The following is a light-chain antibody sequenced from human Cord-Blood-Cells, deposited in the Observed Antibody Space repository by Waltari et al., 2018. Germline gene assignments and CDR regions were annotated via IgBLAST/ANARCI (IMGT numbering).Light chain of an antibody. Sequence: DIQLTQSPSFLSASVGDRVTITCRASQGISSYLAWYQQKPGKAPKLLIYAASTLQSGVPSRFRGSGSGREVTFTISRLRPEDLATYYCQQLNSYPQTFGQGTKVEIK. CDR2: AAS. CDR1: QGISSY. CDR3: QQLNSYPQT. J-gene: IGKJ1*01. V-gene: IGKV1-9*01.